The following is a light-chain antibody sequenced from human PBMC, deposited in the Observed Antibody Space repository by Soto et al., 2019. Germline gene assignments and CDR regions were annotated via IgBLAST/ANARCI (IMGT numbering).Light chain of an antibody. CDR3: SSYTASTPGVL. J-gene: IGLJ2*01. CDR2: AVS. Sequence: QSVLTQPASVSGSPGQSITISCTGTSSDVGGYNYVSWYQHHPGKAPKLMIYAVSNRPSGVSNRFSASKSGNTASLTISGLQADDEADYYCSSYTASTPGVLFGGGTKLTVL. V-gene: IGLV2-14*03. CDR1: SSDVGGYNY.